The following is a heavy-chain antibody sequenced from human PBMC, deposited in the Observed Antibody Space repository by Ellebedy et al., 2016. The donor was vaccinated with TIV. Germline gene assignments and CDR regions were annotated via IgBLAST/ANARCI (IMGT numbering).Heavy chain of an antibody. CDR2: IGRSSRVI. Sequence: PGGSLRLSCAGSGVSFSDSNFNWVRQAPGKGLEWLSYIGRSSRVIFYADSVKGRFTISRDDAKKSLYLQMNSLRAEDTAVYYCASHIGSQWFDYWGQGVLVTVSS. V-gene: IGHV3-48*04. D-gene: IGHD6-25*01. CDR3: ASHIGSQWFDY. J-gene: IGHJ5*01. CDR1: GVSFSDSN.